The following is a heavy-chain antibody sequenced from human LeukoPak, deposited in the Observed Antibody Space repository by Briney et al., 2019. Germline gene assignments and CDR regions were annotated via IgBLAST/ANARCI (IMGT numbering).Heavy chain of an antibody. CDR1: GGSISSYY. CDR2: IYYSGST. D-gene: IGHD6-19*01. CDR3: ARVRKGAVAAPYYFDY. J-gene: IGHJ4*02. V-gene: IGHV4-59*01. Sequence: SETLSLTCTVSGGSISSYYWSWIRQPPGKGLEWIGYIYYSGSTNYNPSLKSRVTISVDTSKNQFSLELSSVTAADTAVYYCARVRKGAVAAPYYFDYWGQGTLVTVSS.